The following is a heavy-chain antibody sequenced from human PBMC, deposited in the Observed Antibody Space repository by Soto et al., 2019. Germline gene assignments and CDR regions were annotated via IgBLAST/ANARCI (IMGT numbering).Heavy chain of an antibody. J-gene: IGHJ5*02. V-gene: IGHV1-8*01. D-gene: IGHD2-15*01. CDR3: ARVAVAARPRWYNWFDP. CDR1: GYTFTDYD. CDR2: MNTNSGET. Sequence: QEQLVQSGAEVKKPGASVKVSYKTSGYTFTDYDINWVRQATGQGLEWIGWMNTNSGETGYAQKFQGRVTMTRSASLSTAYLELSSLRSEDTAVYYCARVAVAARPRWYNWFDPWGQVTLVTVSS.